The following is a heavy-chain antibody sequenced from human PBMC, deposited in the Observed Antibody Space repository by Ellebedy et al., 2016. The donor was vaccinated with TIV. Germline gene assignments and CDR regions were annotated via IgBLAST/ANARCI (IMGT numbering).Heavy chain of an antibody. V-gene: IGHV3-7*01. CDR3: ARRGSYGDYAVQVNSWFDT. D-gene: IGHD4-17*01. J-gene: IGHJ5*02. CDR1: GFSFRSYW. CDR2: IYQDGSDQ. Sequence: GGSLRLSCAASGFSFRSYWMSWVRRAPGKGLEWVANIYQDGSDQYYVDSVKGRFTISRDNANKSLFLQMNSLRVEDTAVYYCARRGSYGDYAVQVNSWFDTWGQGTLVTVSS.